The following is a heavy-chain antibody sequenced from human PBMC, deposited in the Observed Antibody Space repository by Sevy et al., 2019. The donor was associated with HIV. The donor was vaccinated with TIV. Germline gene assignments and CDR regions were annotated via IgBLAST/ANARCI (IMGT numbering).Heavy chain of an antibody. CDR3: ASNPHHYDSNTYYPVY. Sequence: GGSLRLSCVASGFNLSPYWMTWVRQAPGKGLEWVANIKQDGNEKYYVDSGKGRFTVSRDNAKNALYLQMYSRRVEDTAVYFCASNPHHYDSNTYYPVYWGQGTRVTSPQ. V-gene: IGHV3-7*01. CDR1: GFNLSPYW. D-gene: IGHD3-22*01. J-gene: IGHJ4*02. CDR2: IKQDGNEK.